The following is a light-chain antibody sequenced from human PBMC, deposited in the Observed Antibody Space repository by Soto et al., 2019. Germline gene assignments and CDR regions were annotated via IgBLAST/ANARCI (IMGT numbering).Light chain of an antibody. J-gene: IGLJ1*01. Sequence: QSVLTQPRSVSGSPRQSVTISCTGTSGDVGAYLYVSWYQQHPGNAPKLIIYDVMKRPSGVPDRFSGAKSGNTASLTISGLQAEDEADYFCCSYAGRYSYVFGSGTKLTVL. CDR2: DVM. V-gene: IGLV2-11*01. CDR1: SGDVGAYLY. CDR3: CSYAGRYSYV.